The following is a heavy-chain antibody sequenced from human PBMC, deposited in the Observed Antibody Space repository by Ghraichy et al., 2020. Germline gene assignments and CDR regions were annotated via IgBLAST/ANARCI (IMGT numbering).Heavy chain of an antibody. CDR2: INHSGST. CDR1: GGSFSGYY. D-gene: IGHD3-22*01. CDR3: ARGRDYYDSSGYYAFDI. J-gene: IGHJ3*02. Sequence: SETLSLTCAVYGGSFSGYYWSWIRQPPGKGLEWIGEINHSGSTNYNPSLKSRVTISVETSKNQFSLKLSSVTAADTAVYYCARGRDYYDSSGYYAFDIWGQGTMVTVSS. V-gene: IGHV4-34*01.